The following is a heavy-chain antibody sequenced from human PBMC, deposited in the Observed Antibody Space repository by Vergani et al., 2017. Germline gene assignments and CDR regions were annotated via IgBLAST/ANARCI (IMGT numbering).Heavy chain of an antibody. D-gene: IGHD2-15*01. Sequence: QVQLVQSGGGVVQPGGSLRLSCVASGFTFNRYGMQWVSQAPGKGLEWVAYVLFDGSNEYYADSVKGRFIVSRDNSNDALYLQMNSLRTDDTAVYYCARDLAYCHEGSCALWGQGSVVTVSS. J-gene: IGHJ4*02. CDR1: GFTFNRYG. V-gene: IGHV3-30*02. CDR3: ARDLAYCHEGSCAL. CDR2: VLFDGSNE.